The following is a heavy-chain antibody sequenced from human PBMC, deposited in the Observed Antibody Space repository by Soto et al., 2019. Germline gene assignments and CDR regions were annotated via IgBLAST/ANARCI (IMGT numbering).Heavy chain of an antibody. D-gene: IGHD2-8*01. CDR1: GYTFTNYY. Sequence: QVQLVQSGAEVKKPGASVKVSCKASGYTFTNYYIHWVRQAPGQGLEWMGWIDGDSGDTKDAHNFQGWVTMTRDKSINTAYMELSRLTSADTAVDYCARPPNNGRAGVYGMDVWGQGTTVTVSS. CDR3: ARPPNNGRAGVYGMDV. CDR2: IDGDSGDT. J-gene: IGHJ6*02. V-gene: IGHV1-2*04.